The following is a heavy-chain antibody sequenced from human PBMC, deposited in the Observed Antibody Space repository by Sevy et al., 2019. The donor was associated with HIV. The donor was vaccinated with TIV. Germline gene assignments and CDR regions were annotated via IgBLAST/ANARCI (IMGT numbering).Heavy chain of an antibody. CDR3: ARGLILEGSWYGMDV. CDR2: IYSDGNR. CDR1: GFIVSSNY. V-gene: IGHV3-53*01. Sequence: GGSLRLSCAASGFIVSSNYMTWVRQAPGKGLEWVSVIYSDGNRHYADSLKGRFIISRDNSKNRVYLQMNRLGVEDTAVYYVARGLILEGSWYGMDVWGQGTTVTVSS. D-gene: IGHD3-3*01. J-gene: IGHJ6*02.